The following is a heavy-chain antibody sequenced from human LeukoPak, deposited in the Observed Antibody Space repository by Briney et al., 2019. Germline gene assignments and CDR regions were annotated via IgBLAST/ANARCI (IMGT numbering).Heavy chain of an antibody. Sequence: TPSETLSLTCTVSGGSISSYYWSWIRQPPGQGLEWIGNIYDSGDTYYTPSLKSRVTMFVDTSKNQFSLKLSSVTAADTAVYYCARHGRPGYGGYENAFDIWGQGTMVAVSS. CDR3: ARHGRPGYGGYENAFDI. CDR1: GGSISSYY. V-gene: IGHV4-59*04. J-gene: IGHJ3*02. CDR2: IYDSGDT. D-gene: IGHD5-12*01.